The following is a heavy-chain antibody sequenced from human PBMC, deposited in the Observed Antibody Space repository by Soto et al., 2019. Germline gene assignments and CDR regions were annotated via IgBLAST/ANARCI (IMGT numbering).Heavy chain of an antibody. V-gene: IGHV3-11*05. CDR1: GFTFSDYY. D-gene: IGHD2-8*02. CDR3: ARDKITGLFDY. CDR2: ISSSSSYT. J-gene: IGHJ4*02. Sequence: GGSLRLSCAASGFTFSDYYMSWIRQAPGKGLQWVSYISSSSSYTNNADSVKGRFTISRDNAKNSLYLQMNSLRAEDTAVYYCARDKITGLFDYWGQGTLVTVSS.